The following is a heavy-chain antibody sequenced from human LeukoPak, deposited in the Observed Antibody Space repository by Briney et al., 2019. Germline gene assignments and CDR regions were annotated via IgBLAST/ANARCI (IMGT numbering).Heavy chain of an antibody. Sequence: GGSLRLSCAAAGFTFSSYWMSWVRQAPGKGREWVAHIKEDGGEKRDVDSVKGRFTISRDNAKTSLYLQMNSLRVEDTAVYYCVRDKLVGPSRLDHWGQGTLVTVSS. J-gene: IGHJ4*02. CDR3: VRDKLVGPSRLDH. CDR1: GFTFSSYW. D-gene: IGHD1-26*01. V-gene: IGHV3-7*01. CDR2: IKEDGGEK.